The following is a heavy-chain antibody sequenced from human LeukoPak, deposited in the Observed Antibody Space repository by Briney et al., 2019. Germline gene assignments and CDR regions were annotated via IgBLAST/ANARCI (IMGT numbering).Heavy chain of an antibody. CDR1: GYTFTGYY. V-gene: IGHV1-2*02. CDR3: ARVTNSGWYYFDY. Sequence: ASVKVSCKASGYTFTGYYMHWVRQAPGQGIEWMGWINPNSGGTNYAQKFQGRVTMTRDMSISTAYMELSRLRSDDTAVYYCARVTNSGWYYFDYWGQGTLVTVAS. D-gene: IGHD6-19*01. CDR2: INPNSGGT. J-gene: IGHJ4*02.